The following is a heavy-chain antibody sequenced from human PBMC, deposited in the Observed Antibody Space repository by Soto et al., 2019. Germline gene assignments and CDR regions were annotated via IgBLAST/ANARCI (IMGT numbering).Heavy chain of an antibody. V-gene: IGHV1-8*02. J-gene: IGHJ5*02. Sequence: QVQRVQSGAEVKKPGASVKVSCKASGYTFTNNDVSWVRQATGQGLEWMGWMNPGSGDTGYAQKFQGRVTMTRDISIATAYMELNSLTSEDTAIYYCARMESFGSLNWFDPWGQGTLVTVSS. D-gene: IGHD5-18*01. CDR1: GYTFTNND. CDR3: ARMESFGSLNWFDP. CDR2: MNPGSGDT.